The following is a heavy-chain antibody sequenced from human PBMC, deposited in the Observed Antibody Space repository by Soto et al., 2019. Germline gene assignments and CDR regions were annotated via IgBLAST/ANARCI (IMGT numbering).Heavy chain of an antibody. CDR3: ARAGYCSGGSCAFDI. Sequence: PGGSLRLSCAASGVTFSSYWMSWVRQATGKGLEWVANIKQDGSEKYYVDSVKGRFTISRDNAKNSLYLQMNSLRAEDTAVYYCARAGYCSGGSCAFDIWGQGTMVTVSS. CDR2: IKQDGSEK. J-gene: IGHJ3*02. CDR1: GVTFSSYW. D-gene: IGHD2-15*01. V-gene: IGHV3-7*01.